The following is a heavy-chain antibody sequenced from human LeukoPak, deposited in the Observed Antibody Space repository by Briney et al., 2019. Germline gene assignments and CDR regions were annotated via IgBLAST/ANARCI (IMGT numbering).Heavy chain of an antibody. CDR1: GYTFTGYY. CDR2: INPKTGGT. Sequence: GASVTVSCKASGYTFTGYYMHWVRQAPGQGLEWMGWINPKTGGTDYAQNFKGRVTVSRDTSLSTVYMELSRLTSDDTAVYYCARDKGMWELSPWGSTGGQGTLVTVSS. J-gene: IGHJ4*02. D-gene: IGHD1-26*01. CDR3: ARDKGMWELSPWGST. V-gene: IGHV1-2*02.